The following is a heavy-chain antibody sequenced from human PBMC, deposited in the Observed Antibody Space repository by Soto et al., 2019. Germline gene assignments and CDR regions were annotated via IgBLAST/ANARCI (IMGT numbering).Heavy chain of an antibody. J-gene: IGHJ5*02. D-gene: IGHD3-3*01. CDR1: GGSFSGYY. V-gene: IGHV4-34*01. CDR3: ARGIRITIFGVVISNNWFGP. CDR2: INHSGST. Sequence: QVQLQQWGAGLLKPSETLSLTCAVYGGSFSGYYWSWIRQPPGKGLEWIGGINHSGSTNYNPSLKIRVTISVDTSSNQFSLKLSSVTAADTAVYYCARGIRITIFGVVISNNWFGPWGQGTLVTVSS.